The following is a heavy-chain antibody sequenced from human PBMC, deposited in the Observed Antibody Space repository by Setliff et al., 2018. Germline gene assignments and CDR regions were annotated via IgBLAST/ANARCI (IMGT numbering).Heavy chain of an antibody. J-gene: IGHJ4*02. D-gene: IGHD6-13*01. Sequence: ASETLSLTCTVSGGSISSHYWSWIRQPPGKGLEWIGSIYYSGSTNYNPSLKSRVTISVDTSKNQFSLKLSSVTAADTAVYYCARDSPLSIAAAGPPFDYWGQGTLVTVSS. CDR2: IYYSGST. V-gene: IGHV4-59*11. CDR3: ARDSPLSIAAAGPPFDY. CDR1: GGSISSHY.